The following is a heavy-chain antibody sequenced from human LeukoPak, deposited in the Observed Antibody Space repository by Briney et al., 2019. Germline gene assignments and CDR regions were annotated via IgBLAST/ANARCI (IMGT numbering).Heavy chain of an antibody. D-gene: IGHD3-3*01. J-gene: IGHJ5*02. Sequence: PSETLSLTCSVSGASIRSYYWSWIRQPPEKGLEWIGYIYHTGSTNYSPSLNSRVTMSVDTSKNEFSLKLGSVTAADTAVYYCARQSRLVIFGVANHWFDPWSQGTLVTVSS. CDR2: IYHTGST. CDR1: GASIRSYY. CDR3: ARQSRLVIFGVANHWFDP. V-gene: IGHV4-59*08.